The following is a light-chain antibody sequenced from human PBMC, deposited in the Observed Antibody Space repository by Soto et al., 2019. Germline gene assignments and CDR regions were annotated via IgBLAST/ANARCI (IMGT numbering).Light chain of an antibody. V-gene: IGKV3-11*01. CDR1: QSVSSY. CDR2: DAS. J-gene: IGKJ2*01. CDR3: QQRSNWPLYT. Sequence: EIVLTQSPATLSLSPGERATLSCRASQSVSSYLAWYQQKPGQAPRLLTYDASNRATGIPARFSGSGSGTDFTLTISSLXPEDFAVYYCQQRSNWPLYTFGQGTKVDTK.